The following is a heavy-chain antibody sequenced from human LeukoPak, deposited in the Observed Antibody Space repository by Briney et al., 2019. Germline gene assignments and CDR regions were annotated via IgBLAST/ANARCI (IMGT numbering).Heavy chain of an antibody. V-gene: IGHV3-53*01. CDR1: GFTVSSNY. J-gene: IGHJ4*02. CDR3: ARTGSTVTMLYPFDH. CDR2: IYTGGNT. Sequence: PGGSLRLSCAASGFTVSSNYMNWVRQAPGKGLEWVSVIYTGGNTYYADSVKGRFTISRDTSKNTLYLQMHSLRAEETAVYYCARTGSTVTMLYPFDHWGQGTLVTVSS. D-gene: IGHD4-17*01.